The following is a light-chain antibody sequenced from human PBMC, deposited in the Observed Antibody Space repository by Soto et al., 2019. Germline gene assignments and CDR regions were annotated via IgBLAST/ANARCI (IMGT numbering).Light chain of an antibody. CDR1: QSVGSA. Sequence: EIVMTQSPATLSVSPGETATLSCRASQSVGSAVAWYQHKPGQAPRLLIVGASIRATGVPGRFSGGGSGTEFTLAISSLESVDFAFYYCQQYKNWPLLTFGGGTTVEIK. V-gene: IGKV3-15*01. CDR2: GAS. J-gene: IGKJ4*01. CDR3: QQYKNWPLLT.